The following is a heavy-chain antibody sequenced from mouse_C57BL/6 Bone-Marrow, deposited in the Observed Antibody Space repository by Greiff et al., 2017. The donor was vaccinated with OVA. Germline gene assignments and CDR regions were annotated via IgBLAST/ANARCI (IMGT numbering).Heavy chain of an antibody. Sequence: QVQLKESGPGLVAPSQSLSITCTVSGFSLTSYAISWVRQPPGKGLEWLGVIWPGGGTNYNSALKSRLSISKDNSKSQVFLKMNSLQTDDTARYYCARNRAYSVHFDYWGQGTTLTVSS. CDR3: ARNRAYSVHFDY. CDR1: GFSLTSYA. CDR2: IWPGGGT. V-gene: IGHV2-9-1*01. J-gene: IGHJ2*01. D-gene: IGHD3-3*01.